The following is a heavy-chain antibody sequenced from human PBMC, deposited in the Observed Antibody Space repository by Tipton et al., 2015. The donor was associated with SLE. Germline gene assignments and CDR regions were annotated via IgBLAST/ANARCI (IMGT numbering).Heavy chain of an antibody. Sequence: TLSLTCAVYGGSFSGYYWSWIRQPPGKGLEWIGEINHSGSTNYNPSLKSRVTISVDTSKNQFSLQLNSVTPEDTAVYYCAREHPAVAGPYYFYMDVWGKGTTVTVSS. CDR1: GGSFSGYY. J-gene: IGHJ6*03. CDR2: INHSGST. D-gene: IGHD6-19*01. CDR3: AREHPAVAGPYYFYMDV. V-gene: IGHV4-34*01.